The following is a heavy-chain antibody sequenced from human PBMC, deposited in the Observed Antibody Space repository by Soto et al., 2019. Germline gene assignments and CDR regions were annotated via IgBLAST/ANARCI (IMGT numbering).Heavy chain of an antibody. CDR3: ARLLITPADWNAFYGMDV. CDR1: GGTFSSYA. D-gene: IGHD1-1*01. V-gene: IGHV1-69*13. Sequence: AVYVSYKASGGTFSSYAISWVRQAPGQGLEWMGGIIPIFGTANYAQKFQGRVTITADESTSTAYMELSSLRSGDTAVYYCARLLITPADWNAFYGMDVWCQGTSVTVSS. CDR2: IIPIFGTA. J-gene: IGHJ6*02.